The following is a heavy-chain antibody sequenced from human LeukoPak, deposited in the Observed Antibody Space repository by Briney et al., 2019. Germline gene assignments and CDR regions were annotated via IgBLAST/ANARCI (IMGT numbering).Heavy chain of an antibody. CDR3: ARGKKYYGSGSYPPLVGMDV. Sequence: PSETLSLTCTVSGGSITNNNYVWGWIRQPPGKALEWIVTISYSGSTYYNPSLKSRVTISVDTSKNQFSLKLSSVTAADTAVYYCARGKKYYGSGSYPPLVGMDVWGQGTTVTVSS. CDR1: GGSITNNNYV. V-gene: IGHV4-39*07. CDR2: ISYSGST. J-gene: IGHJ6*02. D-gene: IGHD3-10*01.